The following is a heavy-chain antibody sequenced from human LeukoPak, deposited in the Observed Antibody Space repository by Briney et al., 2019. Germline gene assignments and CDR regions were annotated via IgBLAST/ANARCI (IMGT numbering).Heavy chain of an antibody. D-gene: IGHD6-13*01. V-gene: IGHV4-59*01. CDR3: ARNRGGAAAGFDP. Sequence: SETLSLTCTVSGGSLTSYYWSWIRQPPGKGLERIGHMSYSGSTNYNPSLKSRVTISLDTPKNQFSLKLSSVTAADTAVYYCARNRGGAAAGFDPWGQGTLVTVSS. J-gene: IGHJ5*02. CDR1: GGSLTSYY. CDR2: MSYSGST.